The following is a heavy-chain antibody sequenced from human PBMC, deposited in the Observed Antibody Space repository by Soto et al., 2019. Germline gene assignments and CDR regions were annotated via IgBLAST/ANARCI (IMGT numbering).Heavy chain of an antibody. D-gene: IGHD4-17*01. J-gene: IGHJ4*02. V-gene: IGHV4-34*01. CDR2: INHSGST. Sequence: SETLSLTCAVYGGSFSGYYWSWIRQPPGKGLEWIGEINHSGSTNYNPSLKSRVTISVDTSKNQFSLKLSSVTAADTAVYYCARGPPADTVTTPYYFDYWGQGTLVTVSS. CDR3: ARGPPADTVTTPYYFDY. CDR1: GGSFSGYY.